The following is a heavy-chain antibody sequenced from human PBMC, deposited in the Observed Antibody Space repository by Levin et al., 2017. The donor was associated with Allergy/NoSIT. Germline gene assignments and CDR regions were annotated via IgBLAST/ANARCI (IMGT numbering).Heavy chain of an antibody. J-gene: IGHJ6*03. CDR3: ALPLSGRQRNRYYYYYYMDV. CDR1: GSTFTNYY. V-gene: IGHV1-46*01. Sequence: KSGESLKISCKASGSTFTNYYIHWVRQAPGQGLEWMGIINPSGGGTSYAQKFKGRVTMTRDTSTSTVYMEVRSLRSEDTAVYYCALPLSGRQRNRYYYYYYMDVWGEGTTVTVSS. CDR2: INPSGGGT. D-gene: IGHD3-10*01.